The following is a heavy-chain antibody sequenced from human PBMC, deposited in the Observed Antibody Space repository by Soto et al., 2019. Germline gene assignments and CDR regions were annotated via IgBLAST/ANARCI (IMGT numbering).Heavy chain of an antibody. D-gene: IGHD4-17*01. CDR1: GFTFSSYA. CDR2: ISGSGGST. CDR3: AKGSKMTTVATGLYYYYYYMDV. Sequence: EVQLLESGGGLVQPGGSLRLSCAASGFTFSSYAMSWVRQAPGKGLEWVSAISGSGGSTYYAYSVKGRFTISRDNSRNSLYLQMNSLRVEDTALYYCAKGSKMTTVATGLYYYYYYMDVWGKGATVTVSS. J-gene: IGHJ6*03. V-gene: IGHV3-23*01.